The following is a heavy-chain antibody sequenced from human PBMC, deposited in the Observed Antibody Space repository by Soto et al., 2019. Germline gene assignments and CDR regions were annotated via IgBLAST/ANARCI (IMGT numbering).Heavy chain of an antibody. Sequence: GGSLRLSCAASGFTFSSYGMHWVRQAPGKGLEWVAVIWYDGSNKYYADSVKGRFTISRDNSKNTLYLQMNSLRAEDTAVYYCARDHDYEDYGMDGWGQGTTVTVSS. J-gene: IGHJ6*02. D-gene: IGHD4-17*01. CDR2: IWYDGSNK. CDR1: GFTFSSYG. V-gene: IGHV3-33*01. CDR3: ARDHDYEDYGMDG.